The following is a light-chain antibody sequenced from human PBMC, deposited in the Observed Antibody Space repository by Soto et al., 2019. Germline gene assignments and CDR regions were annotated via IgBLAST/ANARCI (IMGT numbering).Light chain of an antibody. CDR2: DTS. J-gene: IGKJ4*01. Sequence: EVLIAPYSTPLSVSPGGGGTLPCRASQGIGDTLAWYQHKPGQTPRLLIYDTSTRATGVPARFSGSRSGPEFTLTINSLQSEDFAIYYCQPYNNWPLTFGGGTKVDIK. CDR1: QGIGDT. CDR3: QPYNNWPLT. V-gene: IGKV3-15*01.